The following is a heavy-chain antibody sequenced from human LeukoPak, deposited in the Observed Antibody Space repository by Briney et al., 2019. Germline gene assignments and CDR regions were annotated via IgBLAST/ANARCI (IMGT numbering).Heavy chain of an antibody. CDR2: IIPIFGTA. CDR3: ARALYSGSYTYFDY. Sequence: ASVKVSCKASGGTFSSYAISWVRQAPGQGLEWMGRIIPIFGTANYAQKFQGRVTITTDESTSTAYMELSSLRSEDTAVYYCARALYSGSYTYFDYWGQGTLVTVSS. J-gene: IGHJ4*02. CDR1: GGTFSSYA. V-gene: IGHV1-69*05. D-gene: IGHD1-26*01.